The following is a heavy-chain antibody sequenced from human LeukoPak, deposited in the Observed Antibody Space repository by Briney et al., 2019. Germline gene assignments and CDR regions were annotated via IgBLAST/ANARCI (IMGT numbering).Heavy chain of an antibody. CDR3: AKDTDSRFPDSSGYYADY. J-gene: IGHJ4*02. V-gene: IGHV3-43*02. Sequence: GGSLRLSCAASGFTFDDYAMHWVRPAPGKGLEWVSLIRGDGGSTYYADSVKGRFTISRDNSKNSLYLQMNSLRTEDTALYYCAKDTDSRFPDSSGYYADYWGQGTLVTVSS. CDR1: GFTFDDYA. CDR2: IRGDGGST. D-gene: IGHD3-22*01.